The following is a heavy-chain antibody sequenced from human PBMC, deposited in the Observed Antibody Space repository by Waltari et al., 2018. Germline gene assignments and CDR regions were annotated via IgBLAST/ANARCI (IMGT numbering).Heavy chain of an antibody. J-gene: IGHJ5*02. CDR1: GGSFSGYY. V-gene: IGHV4-34*01. CDR2: INHSGST. D-gene: IGHD3-10*01. Sequence: QVQLQQWGAGLLKPSETLSLTCAVYGGSFSGYYWSWIRQPPGKGLEWIGEINHSGSTNYKPYLKSRVTISVDTSKNQFSRKLSSVTAADTAVYYCARLSALWFGHTPWGQGTLVTVSS. CDR3: ARLSALWFGHTP.